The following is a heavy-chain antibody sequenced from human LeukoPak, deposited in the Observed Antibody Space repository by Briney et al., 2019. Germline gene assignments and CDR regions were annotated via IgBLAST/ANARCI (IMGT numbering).Heavy chain of an antibody. Sequence: GGSLRLSCAASGFTFSRTWMSWVRQAPGKGLEWVANINGDGSEEYHLDSVKGRFTISRSNARNSLYLQMNSLRAEDTAVYYCARDPDSDNAWGWFDSWGQGAVVTVSS. CDR2: INGDGSEE. D-gene: IGHD3-16*01. CDR3: ARDPDSDNAWGWFDS. CDR1: GFTFSRTW. V-gene: IGHV3-7*01. J-gene: IGHJ5*01.